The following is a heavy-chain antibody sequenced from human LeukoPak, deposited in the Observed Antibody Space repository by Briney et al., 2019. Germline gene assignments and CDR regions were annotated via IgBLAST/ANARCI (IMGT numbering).Heavy chain of an antibody. D-gene: IGHD3-3*01. J-gene: IGHJ4*02. CDR3: ARDGGFLEWFPSAEYFDY. CDR2: IYTSGST. V-gene: IGHV4-4*07. CDR1: GGSISSYY. Sequence: PSETLSLTCTVSGGSISSYYWSWIRQPAGKGLEWIGRIYTSGSTNYNPSLKSRVTMSVDTSKNQFSLKLSSVTAADTAVYYCARDGGFLEWFPSAEYFDYWGQGTLVTVSS.